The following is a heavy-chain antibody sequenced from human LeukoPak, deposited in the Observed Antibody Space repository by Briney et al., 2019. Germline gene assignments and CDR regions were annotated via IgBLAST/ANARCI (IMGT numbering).Heavy chain of an antibody. V-gene: IGHV3-23*01. J-gene: IGHJ3*02. CDR1: GFTFSSYA. D-gene: IGHD3-3*01. Sequence: PGGSLRLSCAASGFTFSSYAMSWVRQAPGKGLEWVSAISGSGGSTFYADSVKGRFTLSRDNSKNTLYLQMNSLRAEDTAVYYCAKDQAVLRFLEWSPGAFDIWGQGTMVTVSS. CDR2: ISGSGGST. CDR3: AKDQAVLRFLEWSPGAFDI.